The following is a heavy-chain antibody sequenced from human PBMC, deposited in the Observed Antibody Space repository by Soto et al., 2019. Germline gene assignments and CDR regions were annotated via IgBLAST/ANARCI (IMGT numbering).Heavy chain of an antibody. V-gene: IGHV3-23*01. CDR3: AKDLAAMHANWFDP. D-gene: IGHD2-2*01. CDR1: GFTFSSYA. Sequence: PGVSLRLSCVASGFTFSSYAMSWVRQAPGKGLEWVSAISGSGGSTSYADSVKGRFTISRYNSKNTLYLQMNRLRAEDTAVYYCAKDLAAMHANWFDPWGQGTLVTVSS. J-gene: IGHJ5*02. CDR2: ISGSGGST.